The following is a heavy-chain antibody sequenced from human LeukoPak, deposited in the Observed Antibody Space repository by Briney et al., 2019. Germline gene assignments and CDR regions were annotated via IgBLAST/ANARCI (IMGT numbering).Heavy chain of an antibody. Sequence: GGSLRLSCAASGFTFSDYWMNWVRQAPGKGLEWVAILKQDGSEILYVDSVKGRFTISRDNAKNSLYLQMNSLRAEDTAVYYCAGGAGWSIDYWGQGTMVTVSS. J-gene: IGHJ3*01. CDR2: LKQDGSEI. CDR3: AGGAGWSIDY. V-gene: IGHV3-7*01. D-gene: IGHD2-15*01. CDR1: GFTFSDYW.